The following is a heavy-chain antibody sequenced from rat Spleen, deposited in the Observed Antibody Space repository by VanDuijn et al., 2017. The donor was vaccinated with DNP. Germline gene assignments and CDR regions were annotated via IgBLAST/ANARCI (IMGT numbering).Heavy chain of an antibody. D-gene: IGHD1-6*01. J-gene: IGHJ2*01. V-gene: IGHV5-20*01. Sequence: EVQLVESGGGLVQPGRSLKLSCAASGFSFSDYDMAWVRQAPTKGLEWVAYISYDGGITSYGDSVKGRFTISRDNAKSTLYLQMNSLRSEDTATYYCARELRMYTTDYYRDYWGQGVMVTVSS. CDR1: GFSFSDYD. CDR2: ISYDGGIT. CDR3: ARELRMYTTDYYRDY.